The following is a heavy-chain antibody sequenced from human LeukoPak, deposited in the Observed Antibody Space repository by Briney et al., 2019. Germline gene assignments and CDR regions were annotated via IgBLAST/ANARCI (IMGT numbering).Heavy chain of an antibody. D-gene: IGHD3-16*02. CDR1: GFTFSSYS. J-gene: IGHJ4*02. Sequence: GGSLRLSCAASGFTFSSYSMNWVRQAPGKGLEWVSSISSSSSYIYYADSVKGRFTISRDNAKNSLYLQMNSQRAEDTAVYYCARDDPMGYYDYVWGSYRYFGYWGQGTLVTVSS. CDR2: ISSSSSYI. CDR3: ARDDPMGYYDYVWGSYRYFGY. V-gene: IGHV3-21*01.